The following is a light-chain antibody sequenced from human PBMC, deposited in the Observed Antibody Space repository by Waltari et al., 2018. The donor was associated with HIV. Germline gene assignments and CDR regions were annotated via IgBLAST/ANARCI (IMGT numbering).Light chain of an antibody. CDR2: EVR. Sequence: QSALTQPASVSGSPGQSITISCTGTGSDVGGYHYVSCSQPHPGAAPQLPIYEVRNRPSGISSRFAGSKSGNTASLNISGLQAEDEADYYCSSYTETTTLGVVFGGGTKLTVL. V-gene: IGLV2-14*01. CDR3: SSYTETTTLGVV. CDR1: GSDVGGYHY. J-gene: IGLJ2*01.